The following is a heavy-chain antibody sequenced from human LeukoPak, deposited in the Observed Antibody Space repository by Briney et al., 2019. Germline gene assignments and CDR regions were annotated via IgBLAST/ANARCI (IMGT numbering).Heavy chain of an antibody. Sequence: GGSLRLSCAASAFTFSTSSMTWVRQAPGKGLEWVSSISSSSSYIYYADSVKGRFTISRDNAKNSLYLQMNSLRAEDTAVYYCAQGYYGSGSYPPFDYWGQGTLVTVSS. CDR1: AFTFSTSS. V-gene: IGHV3-21*01. CDR3: AQGYYGSGSYPPFDY. D-gene: IGHD3-10*01. J-gene: IGHJ4*02. CDR2: ISSSSSYI.